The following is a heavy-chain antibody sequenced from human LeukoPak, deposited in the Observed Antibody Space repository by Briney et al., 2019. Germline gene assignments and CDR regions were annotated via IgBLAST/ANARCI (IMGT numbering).Heavy chain of an antibody. J-gene: IGHJ4*02. CDR2: INHSGST. D-gene: IGHD3-16*01. CDR1: GGSFSGYY. Sequence: SETLSLTCAVYGGSFSGYYWSWIRQPPGKGLEWIGEINHSGSTNYNPSLKSRVTISVDTSKNQFSLKLSSVTAADTAVYYCARHSVFRSLDYWGQGTLVTVSS. CDR3: ARHSVFRSLDY. V-gene: IGHV4-34*01.